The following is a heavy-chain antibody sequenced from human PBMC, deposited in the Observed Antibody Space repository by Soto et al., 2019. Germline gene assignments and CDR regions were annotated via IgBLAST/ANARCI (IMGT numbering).Heavy chain of an antibody. CDR2: ITATDGNT. V-gene: IGHV3-23*01. Sequence: PGGSLRLSCVASGFNFKAYAMGWVRQAPGKGLEWVSSITATDGNTYYADSVRGRFTISRDNSRNSLFLQMNGLRPEDSALYCCAKDEGTSSTVFDYWGQGTLVTVSS. CDR1: GFNFKAYA. D-gene: IGHD6-6*01. CDR3: AKDEGTSSTVFDY. J-gene: IGHJ4*02.